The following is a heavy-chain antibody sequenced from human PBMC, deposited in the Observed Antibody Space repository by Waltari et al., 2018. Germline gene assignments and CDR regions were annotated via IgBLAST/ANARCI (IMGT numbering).Heavy chain of an antibody. J-gene: IGHJ4*02. CDR3: ARSLHIFRAAAGMFDY. D-gene: IGHD6-13*01. CDR1: DDSISSGDYY. V-gene: IGHV4-39*01. Sequence: QLQLQESGPGLLKPSGTLSLTCTVSDDSISSGDYYWGWILQSPGKGPEWIGSVYYSGSTSYHPSRKRRVTISVDTSKKQFSLKLSSVTAADTAVYYCARSLHIFRAAAGMFDYWGQGTLVTVSS. CDR2: VYYSGST.